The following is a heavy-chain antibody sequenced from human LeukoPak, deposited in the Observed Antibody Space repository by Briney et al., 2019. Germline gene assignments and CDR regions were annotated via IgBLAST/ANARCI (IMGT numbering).Heavy chain of an antibody. CDR2: IYYNRNT. Sequence: PSETLSLTCTVSGGSINNYYWSWIRQPPGKGLEWIGSIYYNRNTYYNPSLRSRLTLSLDTSKSQFSLKLTSMTAADTAIYYCARQTEASRRPHNWFDPWGQGVLVTVS. CDR1: GGSINNYY. CDR3: ARQTEASRRPHNWFDP. D-gene: IGHD1-14*01. V-gene: IGHV4-59*08. J-gene: IGHJ5*02.